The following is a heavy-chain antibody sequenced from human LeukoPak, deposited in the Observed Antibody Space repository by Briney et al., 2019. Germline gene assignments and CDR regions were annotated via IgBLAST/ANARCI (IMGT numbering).Heavy chain of an antibody. Sequence: ASVKVSCKASGYTFTGYYMHWVRQAPGQGREWMGWINPNSGGTNYAQKFQGRVTMTRDTSISTAYMELSRLRSDDTAVYYCARDLGDYVVLDYWGQGTLVTVSS. J-gene: IGHJ4*02. CDR1: GYTFTGYY. CDR3: ARDLGDYVVLDY. CDR2: INPNSGGT. D-gene: IGHD4-17*01. V-gene: IGHV1-2*02.